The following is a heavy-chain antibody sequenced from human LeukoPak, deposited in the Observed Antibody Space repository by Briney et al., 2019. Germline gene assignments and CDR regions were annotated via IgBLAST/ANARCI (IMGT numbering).Heavy chain of an antibody. CDR2: ISSDESIT. V-gene: IGHV3-74*01. CDR1: GFTFSNYW. CDR3: ARVSLSSGCLSN. J-gene: IGHJ4*02. D-gene: IGHD6-19*01. Sequence: PGGSLRLSCAASGFTFSNYWMHWVRQAPGKGLVWVSRISSDESITSYADSVKGRFTISRDNVKNTLFLLMNGLRAEDTAVYYCARVSLSSGCLSNWGQGTLVTVSS.